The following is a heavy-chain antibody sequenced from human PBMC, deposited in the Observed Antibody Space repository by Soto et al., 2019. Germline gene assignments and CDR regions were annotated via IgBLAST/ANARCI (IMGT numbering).Heavy chain of an antibody. CDR2: ISWNSGAI. CDR1: GFTFDDYA. D-gene: IGHD4-17*01. V-gene: IGHV3-9*01. J-gene: IGHJ4*02. CDR3: ATDGLGDYAVAD. Sequence: EVQLVESGGGLVQPGRSLRLSCAASGFTFDDYAMHWVRQAPGKGLEWVSGISWNSGAIHYADSVKGRFTISRDNAKNSLYLQMNSLRPEDTALYYCATDGLGDYAVADWGQGTLVTVSS.